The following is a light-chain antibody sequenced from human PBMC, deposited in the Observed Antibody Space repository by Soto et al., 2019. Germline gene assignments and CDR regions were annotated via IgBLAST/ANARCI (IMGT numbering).Light chain of an antibody. V-gene: IGKV1-39*01. Sequence: DIQMTQSPSSLSASVGDRVTITCRASQSISSYLNWYQQKPGKAPKLLIYAASSLQSGVPSRFSGSGSGTDFTLTISSLQPEDFATYYCQQYYSYPAAFGQGTKVDI. CDR1: QSISSY. CDR2: AAS. CDR3: QQYYSYPAA. J-gene: IGKJ1*01.